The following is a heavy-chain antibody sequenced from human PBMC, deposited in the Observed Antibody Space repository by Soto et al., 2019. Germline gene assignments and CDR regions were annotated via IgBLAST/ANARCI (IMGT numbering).Heavy chain of an antibody. CDR1: GYSFTSYW. Sequence: PGASLKISGERPGYSFTSYWISWVRQMPGKGLEWMGRIDPSDSYTNYSPSFQGHVTISADKSISTAYLQWTSLKASDTAMYYCARSRRGAYSSGWYSPSGYYNYGIDVWGQGTKVTVSS. J-gene: IGHJ6*02. V-gene: IGHV5-10-1*01. CDR2: IDPSDSYT. D-gene: IGHD6-19*01. CDR3: ARSRRGAYSSGWYSPSGYYNYGIDV.